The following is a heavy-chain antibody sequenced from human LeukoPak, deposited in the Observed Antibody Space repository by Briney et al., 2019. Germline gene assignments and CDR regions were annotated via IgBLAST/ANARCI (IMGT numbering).Heavy chain of an antibody. CDR3: ARAGGYCGRISCPYYFDY. Sequence: GGSVRLSCAASGFTFSNYAMSWVRQAPGKGLEWVSAISGNGGSTYYADSVKGRFTISRDNSENTLYLQMNSLRAEDTAVYYCARAGGYCGRISCPYYFDYWGQGSLVAVSS. D-gene: IGHD2-15*01. CDR1: GFTFSNYA. V-gene: IGHV3-23*01. J-gene: IGHJ4*02. CDR2: ISGNGGST.